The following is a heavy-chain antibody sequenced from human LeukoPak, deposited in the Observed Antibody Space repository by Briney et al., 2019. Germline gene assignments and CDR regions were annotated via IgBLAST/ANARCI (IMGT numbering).Heavy chain of an antibody. Sequence: GASVKVSCKTSGYTFTSSYIHWVRQAPGQGLEWMGIINPSSGSTTYAQKFQGRVAMTRDTSTSTVYMDLSSLRSEDTAVYYCARGSSTWYYYFDYWGQGTLVTVSS. CDR1: GYTFTSSY. CDR3: ARGSSTWYYYFDY. D-gene: IGHD6-13*01. V-gene: IGHV1-46*01. J-gene: IGHJ4*02. CDR2: INPSSGST.